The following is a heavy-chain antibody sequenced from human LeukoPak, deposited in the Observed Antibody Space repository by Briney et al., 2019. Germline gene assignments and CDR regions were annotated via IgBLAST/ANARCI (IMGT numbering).Heavy chain of an antibody. V-gene: IGHV1-8*03. D-gene: IGHD6-19*01. J-gene: IGHJ4*02. CDR1: GYTFTSYD. CDR3: ARGLVGSGWYDY. Sequence: ASVKVSCKASGYTFTSYDINWVRQATGQGLEWMGWMNPNSGNTGYAQKFQGRVTITRNTSISTAYMELSSLRSEDTAVYYCARGLVGSGWYDYWGQGTLVTVSS. CDR2: MNPNSGNT.